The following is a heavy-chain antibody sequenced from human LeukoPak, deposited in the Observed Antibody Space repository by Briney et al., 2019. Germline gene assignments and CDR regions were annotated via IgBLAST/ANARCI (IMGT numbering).Heavy chain of an antibody. CDR2: IYYSGST. V-gene: IGHV4-59*01. CDR1: GGSFSGYY. Sequence: SETLSLTCAVYGGSFSGYYWSWIRQPPGKGLEWIGYIYYSGSTNYNPSLKSRVTISVDTSKNQFSLKLSSVTAADTAVYYCARDHARGSGIDYWGQGTLVTVSS. CDR3: ARDHARGSGIDY. J-gene: IGHJ4*02. D-gene: IGHD1-26*01.